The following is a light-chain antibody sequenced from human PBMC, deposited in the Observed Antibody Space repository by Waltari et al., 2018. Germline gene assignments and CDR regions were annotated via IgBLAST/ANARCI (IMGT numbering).Light chain of an antibody. J-gene: IGKJ3*01. Sequence: DIQMTQSPSSLSASVGDRVTITCRPSQSISSYLNWYQQKPGEAPKLLIYAASSLHSGVPSRFSGSGSGTDFALTISSLQPEDFATYCCQQSYRTPFTFGPGTKVDIK. CDR2: AAS. CDR3: QQSYRTPFT. CDR1: QSISSY. V-gene: IGKV1-39*01.